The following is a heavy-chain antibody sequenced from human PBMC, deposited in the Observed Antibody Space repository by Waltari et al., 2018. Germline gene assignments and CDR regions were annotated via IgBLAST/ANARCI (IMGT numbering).Heavy chain of an antibody. CDR3: AGGDADAFDI. Sequence: QVQLQESGPGLVKPSQTLSLTCTVSGGSISSGSYYWSWIRQPAGKGLEGIGYIYTSWSTNYNPSLKSRVTISVDTSKNQFSLKLSSVTAADTAVYYCAGGDADAFDIWGQGTMVTVSS. V-gene: IGHV4-61*09. CDR2: IYTSWST. CDR1: GGSISSGSYY. J-gene: IGHJ3*02. D-gene: IGHD2-21*02.